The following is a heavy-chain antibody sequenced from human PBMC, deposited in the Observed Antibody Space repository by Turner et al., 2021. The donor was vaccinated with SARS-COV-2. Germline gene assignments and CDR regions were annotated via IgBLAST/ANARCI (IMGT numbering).Heavy chain of an antibody. D-gene: IGHD2-2*01. Sequence: EVQLVESGGGLVKPGGSLRLSCAASGFTFSSYSMNWVPQAQGKGLEWGSSIRRSSSYINYADSVKGRFTISRDNAKNSLYLQMNSLRAEDTAVYYCARDHRPVVVPAAKRAGSYYYGMDVWGQGTTVTVSS. V-gene: IGHV3-21*01. CDR3: ARDHRPVVVPAAKRAGSYYYGMDV. CDR1: GFTFSSYS. J-gene: IGHJ6*02. CDR2: IRRSSSYI.